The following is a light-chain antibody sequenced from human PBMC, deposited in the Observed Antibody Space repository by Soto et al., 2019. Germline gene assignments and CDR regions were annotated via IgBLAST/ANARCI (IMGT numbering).Light chain of an antibody. V-gene: IGKV3-15*01. CDR2: GAS. CDR1: QSVSTY. Sequence: EIVMTQSPATLSVSLGDRATLSCRASQSVSTYLAWYQQKPGQAPRLLIYGASTRATGIPARFSGSGSETDFTLTISSLQPEDFATYYCQQSYSIPRPFGQGTKLQIK. CDR3: QQSYSIPRP. J-gene: IGKJ2*01.